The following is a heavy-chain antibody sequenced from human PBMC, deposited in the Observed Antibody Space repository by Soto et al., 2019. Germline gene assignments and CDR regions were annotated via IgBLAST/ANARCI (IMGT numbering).Heavy chain of an antibody. J-gene: IGHJ2*01. D-gene: IGHD6-19*01. V-gene: IGHV3-23*01. Sequence: EVQMLESGGGLARPGGSLRLSCVGSEFIFSDYGMTWVRQAPGKGLEWVATISASGGNREYRDSLKGRFTISRDNSKNTLYLQLNGLTADDTAVYYCAKVAGGLSYFDLWGRGILVTVSS. CDR2: ISASGGNR. CDR1: EFIFSDYG. CDR3: AKVAGGLSYFDL.